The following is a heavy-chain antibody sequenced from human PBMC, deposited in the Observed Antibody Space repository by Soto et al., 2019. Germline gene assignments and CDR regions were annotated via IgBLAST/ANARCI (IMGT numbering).Heavy chain of an antibody. CDR2: INHSGST. J-gene: IGHJ5*02. D-gene: IGHD3-16*02. V-gene: IGHV4-34*01. CDR1: GWSFSGYY. CDR3: ARADYDYIWGSYRTKTRWWFDP. Sequence: SETLSLTCAVYGWSFSGYYWSWIRQPPGKGLEWIGEINHSGSTNYNPSLKSRVTISVDTSKNQFSLKLSSVTAADTAVYYCARADYDYIWGSYRTKTRWWFDPWGQGTLVTVSS.